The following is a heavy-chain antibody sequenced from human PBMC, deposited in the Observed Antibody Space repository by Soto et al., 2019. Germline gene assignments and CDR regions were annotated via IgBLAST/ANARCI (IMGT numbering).Heavy chain of an antibody. V-gene: IGHV1-18*01. J-gene: IGHJ3*02. CDR3: ARHSQQGIRYNWNFSVGCDI. CDR2: ISAYNGNT. Sequence: ASVKVSCKASGYTFTSYGISWVRQAPGQGLEWMGWISAYNGNTNYAQKLQGRVTMTTDTSTSTAYMELRGLRSDDTAVYYCARHSQQGIRYNWNFSVGCDIWGQGTMVTVSS. CDR1: GYTFTSYG. D-gene: IGHD1-7*01.